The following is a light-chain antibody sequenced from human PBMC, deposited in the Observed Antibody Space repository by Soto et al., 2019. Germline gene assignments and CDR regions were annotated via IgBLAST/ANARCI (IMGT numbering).Light chain of an antibody. CDR2: DVN. CDR1: SSDVGGYNF. V-gene: IGLV2-14*03. J-gene: IGLJ1*01. CDR3: CSYTSSSTHV. Sequence: QSALTQPASVSGSPGQSITISCTGTSSDVGGYNFVSWYQQHPGKVPKLMIFDVNRRPSGVSDRLSGSKSGNTASLTISGLQAEDEGDYYCCSYTSSSTHVFGSGTKVTVL.